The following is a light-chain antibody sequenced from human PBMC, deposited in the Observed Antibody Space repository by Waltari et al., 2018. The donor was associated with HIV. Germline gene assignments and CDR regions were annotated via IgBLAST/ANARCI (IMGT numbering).Light chain of an antibody. Sequence: EVVLTQSPATLSLSPGESVTLSCRASQSVGTYLAWYQQKFAQAPRLLIYDASTRATGIPARFSGNGSGTDFTLTISNLEPEDFAVYFCQQRSTWPPITFGQGTRLEAK. CDR1: QSVGTY. V-gene: IGKV3-11*01. J-gene: IGKJ5*01. CDR3: QQRSTWPPIT. CDR2: DAS.